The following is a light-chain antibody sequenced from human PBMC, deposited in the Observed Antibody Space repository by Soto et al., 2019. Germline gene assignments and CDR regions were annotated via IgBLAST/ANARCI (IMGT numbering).Light chain of an antibody. J-gene: IGKJ1*01. CDR3: QHYNTYPWT. CDR1: QSISSW. V-gene: IGKV1-5*03. CDR2: KAS. Sequence: DIKMTQSPSTLSASVGDRVTITCRASQSISSWVAWYQQKPGKGPKLLIYKASHLESGVPSRSSGSGSGTEFTLTISSLQPGDFATYYCQHYNTYPWTFGHGTKVDI.